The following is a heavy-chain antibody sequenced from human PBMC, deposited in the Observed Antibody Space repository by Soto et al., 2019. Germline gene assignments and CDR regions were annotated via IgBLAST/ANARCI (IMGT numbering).Heavy chain of an antibody. V-gene: IGHV3-53*01. D-gene: IGHD6-19*01. Sequence: EVQLVESGGGVIQPGGSLRLSCAASGFTVSSKYMTWVRQAPGKGLEWVSVIYDGGTTYYADSAKGRFTISTDNSKNTLYLQVTTLSAEDTAVYYCVQSIGSPGFDFWGQGALVTVSS. CDR2: IYDGGTT. CDR3: VQSIGSPGFDF. J-gene: IGHJ4*02. CDR1: GFTVSSKY.